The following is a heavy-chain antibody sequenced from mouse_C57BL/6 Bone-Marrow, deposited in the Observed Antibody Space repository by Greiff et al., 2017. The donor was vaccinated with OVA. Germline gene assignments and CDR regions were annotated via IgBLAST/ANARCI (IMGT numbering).Heavy chain of an antibody. D-gene: IGHD3-2*02. J-gene: IGHJ3*01. V-gene: IGHV14-3*01. CDR1: GFNIKSTY. CDR3: ARWADSSGYGFAY. Sequence: EVMLVESVAELVRPGASVKLSCTASGFNIKSTYMHWVKQRPEQGLEWIGRIDPANGNTKYAPKFQGKATITADTSSNTAYLQLSSLTSEDTAIYYCARWADSSGYGFAYWGQGTLVTVSA. CDR2: IDPANGNT.